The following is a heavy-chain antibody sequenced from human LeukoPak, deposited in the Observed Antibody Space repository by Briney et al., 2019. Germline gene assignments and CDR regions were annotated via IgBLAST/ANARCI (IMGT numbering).Heavy chain of an antibody. D-gene: IGHD4-23*01. CDR2: IYYSGST. V-gene: IGHV4-31*03. CDR1: GGSISSGGYY. CDR3: ARGTNGGPGAFDI. Sequence: SQTLSLTCTVSGGSISSGGYYWSWIRQHPGKDLEWIGYIYYSGSTYYNPSLKSRVTISVDTSKNQFSLKLSSVTAADTAAYYCARGTNGGPGAFDIWGQGTMVTVSS. J-gene: IGHJ3*02.